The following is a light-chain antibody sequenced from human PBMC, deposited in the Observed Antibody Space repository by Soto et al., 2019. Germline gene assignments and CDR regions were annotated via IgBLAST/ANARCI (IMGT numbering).Light chain of an antibody. Sequence: EIVLTQSPGTLSLSPGERATLSCRASQSVSSSYLAWYQQKPGQAPRLLIYGASTRAPGIPDRFSGSGSGTDFTLTISRLEPEDFAVYYCQQYDSSLYTFGLGTKLEI. CDR2: GAS. J-gene: IGKJ2*01. CDR3: QQYDSSLYT. CDR1: QSVSSSY. V-gene: IGKV3-20*01.